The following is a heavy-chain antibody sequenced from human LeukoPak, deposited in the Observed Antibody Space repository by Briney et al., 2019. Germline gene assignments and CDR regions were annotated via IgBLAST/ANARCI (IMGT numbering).Heavy chain of an antibody. CDR3: ATSGGSYWS. V-gene: IGHV4-39*07. CDR2: VYYSGNT. J-gene: IGHJ5*02. CDR1: GGSISSSTYY. Sequence: SETLSLTCTVSGGSISSSTYYWGWIRQPPGKGLEWIGNVYYSGNTYYNPSLESRVTISVDTSKNQFSLKLTSVTAADTAVYYCATSGGSYWSWGQGTLVTVSS. D-gene: IGHD1-26*01.